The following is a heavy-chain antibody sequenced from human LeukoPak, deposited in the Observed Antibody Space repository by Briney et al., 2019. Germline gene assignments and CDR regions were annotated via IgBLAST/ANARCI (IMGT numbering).Heavy chain of an antibody. CDR2: FHSGGST. J-gene: IGHJ4*02. CDR1: GFTVSSKY. CDR3: ARAGVDAGYSYGGDFFDS. Sequence: GGSLRLSCAASGFTVSSKYMSWVRQAPGKGLEWVSVFHSGGSTFYADSVKGRFTISRDSSKNTLYLQMNSLRVEDTAVYYCARAGVDAGYSYGGDFFDSWGQGTLVTVSS. V-gene: IGHV3-66*01. D-gene: IGHD5-18*01.